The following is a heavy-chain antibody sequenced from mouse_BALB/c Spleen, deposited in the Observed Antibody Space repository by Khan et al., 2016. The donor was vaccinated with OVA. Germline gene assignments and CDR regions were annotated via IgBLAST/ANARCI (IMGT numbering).Heavy chain of an antibody. J-gene: IGHJ3*01. Sequence: QVQLQQSGAELARPGASVKLSCKASGYTFTDYYINWVKQRTGQGLEWIGEISPGNGDTYYNEKFKGKATLTADKSSSTVYMQLSSLTAEASAVYFCARRNYFGYTFAYWGQGTLVTVSA. D-gene: IGHD1-2*01. CDR1: GYTFTDYY. CDR3: ARRNYFGYTFAY. V-gene: IGHV1-77*01. CDR2: ISPGNGDT.